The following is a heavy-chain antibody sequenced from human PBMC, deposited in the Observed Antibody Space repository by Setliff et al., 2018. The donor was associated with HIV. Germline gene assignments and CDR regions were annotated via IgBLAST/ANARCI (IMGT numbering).Heavy chain of an antibody. CDR1: GDSISSYY. Sequence: SETLSLTCSVSGDSISSYYWSWIRQRPGKGLEWIGFIYASGTTNYNPSLKSRVTISLDMSKNQFSLKLNSLSAADTAVYYCARWESAQKAFNPWGHGTMVTVSS. CDR2: IYASGTT. J-gene: IGHJ3*01. V-gene: IGHV4-4*08. CDR3: ARWESAQKAFNP. D-gene: IGHD1-26*01.